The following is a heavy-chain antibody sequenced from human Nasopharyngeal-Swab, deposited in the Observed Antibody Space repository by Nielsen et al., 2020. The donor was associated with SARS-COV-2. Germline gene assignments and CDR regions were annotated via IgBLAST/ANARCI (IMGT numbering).Heavy chain of an antibody. V-gene: IGHV3-9*01. CDR2: ISWKSKSI. D-gene: IGHD1-26*01. J-gene: IGHJ3*02. Sequence: SLKISCAASGFTFEHFGMHWVRQPPGKGLEWVAGISWKSKSIGYVDSVRGRFSVSRDNAKKSLYLEMNSLRPDDTALYYCAKDGGSGSYGYDAFDIWGLGTMVTVSS. CDR3: AKDGGSGSYGYDAFDI. CDR1: GFTFEHFG.